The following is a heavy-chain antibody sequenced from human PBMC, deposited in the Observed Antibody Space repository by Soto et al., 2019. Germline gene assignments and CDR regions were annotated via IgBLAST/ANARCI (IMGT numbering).Heavy chain of an antibody. V-gene: IGHV3-23*01. Sequence: EVQLLESGGGLVQPGGSLRLSCAASGFTFSSYAMNWVRQAPGKGLEWVSTITVSGGYTYYAHSVKGRFTISRGTSKNTLYLQMNSLRAEDTAIYYCAKGARNVDTAMIYFDYWGQGTLVTVSS. J-gene: IGHJ4*02. CDR1: GFTFSSYA. CDR3: AKGARNVDTAMIYFDY. D-gene: IGHD5-18*01. CDR2: ITVSGGYT.